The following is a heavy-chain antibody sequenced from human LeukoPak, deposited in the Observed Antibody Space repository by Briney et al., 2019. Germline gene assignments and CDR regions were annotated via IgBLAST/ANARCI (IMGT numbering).Heavy chain of an antibody. D-gene: IGHD5-24*01. J-gene: IGHJ4*02. CDR2: INSGGST. CDR3: ARGAVEMATIYLDY. CDR1: GFTVNTNY. V-gene: IGHV3-53*04. Sequence: GGSLRLSCAASGFTVNTNYMSWVRQAPGKGLEWVSVINSGGSTYYADSVRGRFTISRHNSMNTLYLQMNSLRVEDTAVYYCARGAVEMATIYLDYWGQGTLVTVSS.